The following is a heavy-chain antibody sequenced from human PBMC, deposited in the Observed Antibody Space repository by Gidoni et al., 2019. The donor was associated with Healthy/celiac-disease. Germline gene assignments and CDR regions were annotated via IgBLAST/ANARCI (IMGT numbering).Heavy chain of an antibody. Sequence: QVQLQQWGAGLLKPSETLSLTCAVYGGSFSGYYWSWIRQPPGKGLEWIGEINHSGSTNYNPSLKSRVTISVDTSKNQFSLKLSSVTAADTAVYYCARDSRAVAINWFDPWGQGTLVTVSS. CDR2: INHSGST. D-gene: IGHD6-19*01. CDR3: ARDSRAVAINWFDP. CDR1: GGSFSGYY. V-gene: IGHV4-34*01. J-gene: IGHJ5*02.